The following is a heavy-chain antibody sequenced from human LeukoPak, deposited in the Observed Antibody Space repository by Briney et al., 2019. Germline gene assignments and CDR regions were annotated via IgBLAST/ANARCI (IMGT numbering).Heavy chain of an antibody. CDR3: DEGQWGVGQYYFDY. J-gene: IGHJ4*02. CDR2: ILSIFGTA. D-gene: IGHD3-10*01. CDR1: GGTFSSYA. Sequence: SVKVSCKTSGGTFSSYAISWVRQAPGQGLEWMGRILSIFGTANYAQKFQGRVPITTHESTRTAYMDLSSQSSEHRTVTNCDEGQWGVGQYYFDYWAQGTVVTVSS. V-gene: IGHV1-69*05.